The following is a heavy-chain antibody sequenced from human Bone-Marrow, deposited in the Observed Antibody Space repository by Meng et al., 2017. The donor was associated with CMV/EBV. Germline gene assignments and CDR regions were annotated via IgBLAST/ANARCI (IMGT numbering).Heavy chain of an antibody. V-gene: IGHV3-30*19. CDR1: GFTFSSYG. J-gene: IGHJ4*02. D-gene: IGHD3-16*01. Sequence: LRLSCAASGFTFSSYGMHWVRQAPGKGLEWVAVISYDGSKIYYADSVKGRFTISRDNSKNTLYLQMNSLGVEDTAVYYCASEDSWGYWGQGTLVTVSS. CDR2: ISYDGSKI. CDR3: ASEDSWGY.